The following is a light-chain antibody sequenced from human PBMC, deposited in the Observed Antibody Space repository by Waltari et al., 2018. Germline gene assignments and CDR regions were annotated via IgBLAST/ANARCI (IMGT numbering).Light chain of an antibody. J-gene: IGLJ1*01. CDR1: SGDIGFYDA. Sequence: QAAPTQPPSVSGSPGQSVTFSCTGTSGDIGFYDAVSWYQQHPGKAPKLMIYEVNKRPPGVSDRFSGSNSGNTASLTISGLQTEDEAEYYCTSYAGTDSFYIFGSGTRLTVL. CDR3: TSYAGTDSFYI. CDR2: EVN. V-gene: IGLV2-11*01.